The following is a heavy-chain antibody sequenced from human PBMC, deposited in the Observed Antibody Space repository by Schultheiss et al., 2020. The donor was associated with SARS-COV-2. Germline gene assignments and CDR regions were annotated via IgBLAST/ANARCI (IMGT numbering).Heavy chain of an antibody. J-gene: IGHJ6*02. CDR3: AKSDYYGSGSYYNADYYYGMDV. V-gene: IGHV3-23*01. CDR2: ISGSGGST. D-gene: IGHD3-10*01. Sequence: GESLKISCAASGFTFSSYAMSWVRQAPGKGLEWVSAISGSGGSTYYADSVKGRFTISRDNSKNTLYLQMNSLRAEDTAVYYCAKSDYYGSGSYYNADYYYGMDVWGQGTTVTVSS. CDR1: GFTFSSYA.